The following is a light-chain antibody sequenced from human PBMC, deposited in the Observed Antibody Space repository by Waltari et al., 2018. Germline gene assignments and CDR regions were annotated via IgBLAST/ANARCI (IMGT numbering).Light chain of an antibody. CDR1: QSVNSN. V-gene: IGKV3-15*01. CDR3: QQYDKWPPMYT. Sequence: VMTQSPATLSVSLGGRATLSCRASQSVNSNLAWYQQKPGQDPRLLMYAASTRATGIPARFSGSGSGTEFTLTITSLQSEDSAVYYCQQYDKWPPMYTFGQGTKLDIK. CDR2: AAS. J-gene: IGKJ2*01.